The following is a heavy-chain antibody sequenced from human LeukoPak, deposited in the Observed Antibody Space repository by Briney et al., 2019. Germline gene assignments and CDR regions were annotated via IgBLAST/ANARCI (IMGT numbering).Heavy chain of an antibody. Sequence: GGSLRLSCAASGFTFDDYAMHWVRQAPGKGLEWVSGIRWNSGTIGYADSVKGRFTISRDNAKNSLYLQMNSLRAEDMALYYCARDRGNSRYYYYMDVWGRGTTVTVSS. CDR3: ARDRGNSRYYYYMDV. V-gene: IGHV3-9*03. CDR2: IRWNSGTI. D-gene: IGHD1-1*01. CDR1: GFTFDDYA. J-gene: IGHJ6*03.